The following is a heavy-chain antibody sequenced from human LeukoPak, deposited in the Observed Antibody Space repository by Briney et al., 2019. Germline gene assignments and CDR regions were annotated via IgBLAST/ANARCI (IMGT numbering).Heavy chain of an antibody. J-gene: IGHJ3*02. CDR1: GGSFSGYY. CDR3: ARNDAFDI. CDR2: INHSGST. Sequence: SETLSLTCAVYGGSFSGYYWSWIRQPPGKGLEWIGEINHSGSTNYNPSLKSRVTISVDTSKNQFSLKLSSVTAADTAVYYCARNDAFDIWGQGTMVTVSS. V-gene: IGHV4-34*01.